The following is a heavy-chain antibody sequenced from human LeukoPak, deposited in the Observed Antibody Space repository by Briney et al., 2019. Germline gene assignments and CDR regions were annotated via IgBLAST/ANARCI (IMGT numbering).Heavy chain of an antibody. V-gene: IGHV1-3*02. CDR1: GYTFTNYA. D-gene: IGHD6-19*01. CDR2: NNAGNGIT. J-gene: IGHJ4*02. Sequence: ASVKVACKASGYTFTNYAIHWVRQAPGQRLEWMGWNNAGNGITKYSQEFQGRVTISRDTSATTAYMELSTLRPEDMAVYYCARGGFDSSGWYPIDYWGQGTLVTVSS. CDR3: ARGGFDSSGWYPIDY.